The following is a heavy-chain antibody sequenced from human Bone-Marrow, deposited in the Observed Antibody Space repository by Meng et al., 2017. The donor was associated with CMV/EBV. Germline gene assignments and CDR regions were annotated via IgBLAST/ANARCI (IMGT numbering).Heavy chain of an antibody. Sequence: SETLSSTCTVLGGSISSSSYYWGWIRQPPGKGLEWIGSIYYSGSTYYNPSLKSRVTISVDTSKNQFSLKLSSVTAADKAVYYCAREGYKITMVRGALSAGDDYWGQGTLATFSS. J-gene: IGHJ4*02. D-gene: IGHD3-10*01. CDR3: AREGYKITMVRGALSAGDDY. CDR2: IYYSGST. CDR1: GGSISSSSYY. V-gene: IGHV4-39*07.